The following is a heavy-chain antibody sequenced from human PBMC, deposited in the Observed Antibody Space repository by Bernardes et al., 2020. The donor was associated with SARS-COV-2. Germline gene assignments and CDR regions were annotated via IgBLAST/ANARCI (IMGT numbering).Heavy chain of an antibody. CDR2: LNPNSRGT. V-gene: IGHV1-2*02. D-gene: IGHD2-15*01. Sequence: ASVKVSCKASGYTFTVDYMHWVRQPPGQGRAWMGWLNPNSRGTHYAQNFQGRVTMTRDTSLSTAYMELSRLRSDDTAVYYCARLGSRILVGVYYYYGMDVWGQGTTVTVSS. J-gene: IGHJ6*02. CDR1: GYTFTVDY. CDR3: ARLGSRILVGVYYYYGMDV.